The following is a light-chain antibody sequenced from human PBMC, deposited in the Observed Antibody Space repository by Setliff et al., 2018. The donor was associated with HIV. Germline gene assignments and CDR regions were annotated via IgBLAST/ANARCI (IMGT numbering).Light chain of an antibody. J-gene: IGLJ1*01. CDR2: DVT. CDR3: CSYAGSSVSYV. CDR1: NSDIGTYNY. Sequence: QSVLAQPPSVSGSPGQSVTISCTGTNSDIGTYNYVSWYQQHPGKAPKLMIYDVTKRPSGVPDRFSGSKSVNTASLTISGLQTDDEADYYCCSYAGSSVSYVFGTGTKVTVL. V-gene: IGLV2-11*01.